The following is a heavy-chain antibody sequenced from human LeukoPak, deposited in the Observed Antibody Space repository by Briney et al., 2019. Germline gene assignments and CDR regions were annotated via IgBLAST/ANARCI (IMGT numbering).Heavy chain of an antibody. CDR2: ISYDGSNK. V-gene: IGHV3-30-3*02. D-gene: IGHD3-16*01. CDR3: AKSVWGSHLYHRGIVPYYFDY. Sequence: AGGSLRLSCAASGFTFSSYAMHWVRQAPGKGLEWVAVISYDGSNKYYADSVKGRFTISRDNSKNTLYLQMNSLRAEDTAVYYCAKSVWGSHLYHRGIVPYYFDYWGQGTLVTVSS. CDR1: GFTFSSYA. J-gene: IGHJ4*02.